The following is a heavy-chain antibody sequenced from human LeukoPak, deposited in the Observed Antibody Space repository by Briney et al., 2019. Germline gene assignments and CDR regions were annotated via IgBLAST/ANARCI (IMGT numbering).Heavy chain of an antibody. D-gene: IGHD5-12*01. V-gene: IGHV4-4*07. J-gene: IGHJ4*02. CDR3: ARYVKNGYDTPGFDY. Sequence: SETLSLTCTVSGGSISGYYLSWVRQPAGKGLEWIGRIYTSGSTNYNPSLKSRVTMSVDTSKNQFSLKLSSVTAADTAVYYCARYVKNGYDTPGFDYWGQGTLVTVSS. CDR2: IYTSGST. CDR1: GGSISGYY.